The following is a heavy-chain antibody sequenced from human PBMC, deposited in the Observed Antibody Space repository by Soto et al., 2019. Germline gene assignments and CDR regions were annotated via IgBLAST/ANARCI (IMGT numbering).Heavy chain of an antibody. Sequence: QVQLVQSGAEVKEPGDSVRVSCEASGYTFTAYYIHWVRQAPGQGLERMGWINTKFGDTTYAQDFQGRVFMTRDMSISTVYMELSRLTYDDTAIYYCARNMDYYYGPGSGNGHGFWGQGTTVTVFS. V-gene: IGHV1-2*02. CDR3: ARNMDYYYGPGSGNGHGF. CDR1: GYTFTAYY. J-gene: IGHJ6*02. CDR2: INTKFGDT. D-gene: IGHD3-10*01.